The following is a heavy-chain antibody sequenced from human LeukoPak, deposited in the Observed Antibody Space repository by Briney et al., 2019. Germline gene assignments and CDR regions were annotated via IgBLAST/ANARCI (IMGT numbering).Heavy chain of an antibody. Sequence: GGSLRLSCAASGFTFSNTWMSWVRQAPGKGLEWVSAISGSGDRTFYADSVKGRLTISRDNSKNTLYLQLNTVRAEDTALYYCARGGTNYYYMDVWGNGTTVTVSS. V-gene: IGHV3-23*01. J-gene: IGHJ6*03. D-gene: IGHD3-10*01. CDR2: ISGSGDRT. CDR1: GFTFSNTW. CDR3: ARGGTNYYYMDV.